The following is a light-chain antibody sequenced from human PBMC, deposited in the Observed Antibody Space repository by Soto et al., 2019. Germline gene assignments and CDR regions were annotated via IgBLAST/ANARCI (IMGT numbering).Light chain of an antibody. CDR3: QQYNNWPPCT. Sequence: EILMTQSPATLSVSPGERATLSSRASQNVGSRLAWYQQKPGQAPRLLIYGASTRATGIPARFSGSGSGTEFTLTISSLQSEDFAVYYCQQYNNWPPCTFGQGTKLEIK. CDR1: QNVGSR. J-gene: IGKJ2*02. V-gene: IGKV3-15*01. CDR2: GAS.